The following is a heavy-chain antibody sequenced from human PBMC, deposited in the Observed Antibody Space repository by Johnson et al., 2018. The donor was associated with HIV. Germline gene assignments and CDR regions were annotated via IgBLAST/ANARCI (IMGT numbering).Heavy chain of an antibody. Sequence: QVQLVESGGGVVQPGRSLRLSCAASGFIFSSYAMHWVRQAPGKGLEWVAVISYDGNNKYYADSVKGRFTISRDNSRNTLYLQLNSLRAEDPAVYYCARVQFLPPNAFDIWGQGTMVTVSS. J-gene: IGHJ3*02. V-gene: IGHV3-30-3*01. CDR3: ARVQFLPPNAFDI. D-gene: IGHD2/OR15-2a*01. CDR2: ISYDGNNK. CDR1: GFIFSSYA.